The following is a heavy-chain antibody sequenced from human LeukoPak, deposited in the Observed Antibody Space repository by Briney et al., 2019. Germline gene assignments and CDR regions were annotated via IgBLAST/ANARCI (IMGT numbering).Heavy chain of an antibody. CDR2: INHSGST. V-gene: IGHV4-34*01. Sequence: SETLSLTCAVYGGSFSGYYWSWIRQPPGKGLEWIGEINHSGSTNYNPSLKSRVTISVDTPKNQFSLKLSSVTAADTAVYYCASRITIFGVVIEDWGQGTLVTVSS. CDR1: GGSFSGYY. J-gene: IGHJ4*01. D-gene: IGHD3-3*01. CDR3: ASRITIFGVVIED.